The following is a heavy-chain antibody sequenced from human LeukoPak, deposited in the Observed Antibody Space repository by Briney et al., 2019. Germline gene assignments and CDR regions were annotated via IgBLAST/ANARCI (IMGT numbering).Heavy chain of an antibody. CDR3: ARYTVATMEDY. Sequence: SETLSLTCTVSGDSISSDNSYWGWIRQPPGKGLEWIGSIKYIGSTYYNPSLKSRVSISADTSKNQFSLKLSSVTAADTAVYYCARYTVATMEDYWGQGTLVTVSS. D-gene: IGHD5-12*01. CDR1: GDSISSDNSY. V-gene: IGHV4-39*01. J-gene: IGHJ4*02. CDR2: IKYIGST.